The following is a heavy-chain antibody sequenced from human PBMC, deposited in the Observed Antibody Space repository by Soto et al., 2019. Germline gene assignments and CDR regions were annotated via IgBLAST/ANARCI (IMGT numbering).Heavy chain of an antibody. CDR2: IDSDGSST. Sequence: GGSLRLSCAASGFNFSSYWMHWVRQAPGKGLVWVSRIDSDGSSTSYADSVKGRFTISRDNAKNTLYLQMNSLRAEDTAVYYCAKGSGSMSRVYFDCWGQGTLVAVAS. V-gene: IGHV3-74*01. D-gene: IGHD3-22*01. CDR3: AKGSGSMSRVYFDC. J-gene: IGHJ4*02. CDR1: GFNFSSYW.